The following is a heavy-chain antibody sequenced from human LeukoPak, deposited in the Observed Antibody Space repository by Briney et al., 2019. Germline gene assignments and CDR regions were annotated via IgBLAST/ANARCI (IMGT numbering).Heavy chain of an antibody. J-gene: IGHJ4*02. CDR2: IYTSGST. Sequence: SETLSLTCTVSGGSISGYYWSWIRQPAGKGLEWIGRIYTSGSTNYNPSLKSRVTMSVDTSKNQFSLKLSSVTAADTAVYYCARDWSAVAAPDYFDYWGQGTLVTVSA. V-gene: IGHV4-4*07. CDR3: ARDWSAVAAPDYFDY. CDR1: GGSISGYY. D-gene: IGHD6-19*01.